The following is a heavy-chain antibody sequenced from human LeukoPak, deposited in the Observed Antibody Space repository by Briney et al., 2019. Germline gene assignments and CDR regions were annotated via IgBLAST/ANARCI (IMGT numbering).Heavy chain of an antibody. D-gene: IGHD1-14*01. CDR1: GGSISSYY. V-gene: IGHV4-59*08. Sequence: PSETLSLTCTVSGGSISSYYWSWIRQPPGKGLEWIGYIYYSGSTNYNPSLKSRVTISVDTSKNQFSLKLSSVTAADTAVYYCARHAPRYNPGGWFGPWGQGTLVTVSS. CDR2: IYYSGST. CDR3: ARHAPRYNPGGWFGP. J-gene: IGHJ5*02.